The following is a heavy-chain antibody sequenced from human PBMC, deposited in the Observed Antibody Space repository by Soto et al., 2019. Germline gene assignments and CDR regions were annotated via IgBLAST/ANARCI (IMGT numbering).Heavy chain of an antibody. V-gene: IGHV1-8*01. D-gene: IGHD5-18*01. Sequence: GASVKVSFKASGYTFTSYDINWVRQATGQGFEWMGWMNPNSGNTGYAQKFQGRVTITADESTSTAYMELSSLRSEDTAVYYCARGAQYTREYFQHWGQGTLVTVSS. CDR1: GYTFTSYD. J-gene: IGHJ1*01. CDR3: ARGAQYTREYFQH. CDR2: MNPNSGNT.